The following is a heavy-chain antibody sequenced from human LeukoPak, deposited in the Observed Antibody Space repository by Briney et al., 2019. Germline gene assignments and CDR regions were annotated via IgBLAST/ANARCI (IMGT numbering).Heavy chain of an antibody. D-gene: IGHD3-10*01. Sequence: ASVKVSCKASGYTFTSYYIHWVRQAPGQGLEWMGVINPSGDSTSYAQKFQGRVTMTRDTSTSTVYMELSSLRSEDTAVHYCARSMIRGVTYYFDYWGQGTLVTVPS. CDR2: INPSGDST. CDR3: ARSMIRGVTYYFDY. V-gene: IGHV1-46*01. J-gene: IGHJ4*02. CDR1: GYTFTSYY.